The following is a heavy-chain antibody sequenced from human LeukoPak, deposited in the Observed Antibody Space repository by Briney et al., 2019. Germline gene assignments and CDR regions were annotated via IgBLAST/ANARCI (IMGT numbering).Heavy chain of an antibody. J-gene: IGHJ4*02. V-gene: IGHV1-2*02. CDR3: ARDYSSSIY. Sequence: ASVKVSCKASGYTFTGYYMYWMRLAPGQGLEWMGWINPNSGDTNYAQTFQGRVTMTSDTSISTAYMELTRLRSDDTAMYYCARDYSSSIYWGQGTLVTVSS. D-gene: IGHD6-6*01. CDR1: GYTFTGYY. CDR2: INPNSGDT.